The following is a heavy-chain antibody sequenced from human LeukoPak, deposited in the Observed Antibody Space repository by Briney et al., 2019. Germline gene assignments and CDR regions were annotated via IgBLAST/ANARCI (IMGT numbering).Heavy chain of an antibody. J-gene: IGHJ4*02. Sequence: GGSLRLSCAASGFTFSNAWMSWVRQAPGKGLEWVGRIKSKTDGGTTDYAAPVKGRFTISRDDSKNTLYLQMNSLKTEDTAVYYCTGILRYFDWLKDYWGQGTLVTVSS. V-gene: IGHV3-15*01. CDR3: TGILRYFDWLKDY. D-gene: IGHD3-9*01. CDR2: IKSKTDGGTT. CDR1: GFTFSNAW.